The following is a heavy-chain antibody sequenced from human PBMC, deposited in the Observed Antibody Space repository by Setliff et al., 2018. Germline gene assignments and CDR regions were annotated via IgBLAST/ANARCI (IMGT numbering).Heavy chain of an antibody. Sequence: PGGSLRLSCAASGFTFSNAWMSWVRQAPGKGLEWVGQIKRKTDGETTDYAAPVKGRFIISRDDSKRTLYLQMNSLKNEDTALYYCMSTPSGTYSTYYYYYNRDVWGKGTQVTSP. CDR1: GFTFSNAW. CDR2: IKRKTDGETT. V-gene: IGHV3-15*01. J-gene: IGHJ6*03. D-gene: IGHD3-10*01. CDR3: MSTPSGTYSTYYYYYNRDV.